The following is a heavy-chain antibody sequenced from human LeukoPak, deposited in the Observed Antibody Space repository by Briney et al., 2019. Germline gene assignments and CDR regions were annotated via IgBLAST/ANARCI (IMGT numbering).Heavy chain of an antibody. V-gene: IGHV3-30-3*01. J-gene: IGHJ3*02. Sequence: GGSLRLSCAASGFTFSSYAMHWVRQAPGKGLEWVAVISYDGSNKYYADSVKGRFTISRDNSKNSLYLQMNSLRAEDTAVYYCARVYSSSSGKNAFDIWGQGTMVTVSS. CDR1: GFTFSSYA. CDR2: ISYDGSNK. CDR3: ARVYSSSSGKNAFDI. D-gene: IGHD6-6*01.